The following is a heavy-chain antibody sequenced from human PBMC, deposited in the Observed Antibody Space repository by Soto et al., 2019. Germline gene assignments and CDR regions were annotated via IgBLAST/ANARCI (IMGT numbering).Heavy chain of an antibody. V-gene: IGHV1-46*03. CDR2: INPSGGST. D-gene: IGHD6-19*01. J-gene: IGHJ4*02. CDR1: GYTFTSYY. CDR3: ASATAVAGTLAY. Sequence: GASLKVSCKASGYTFTSYYMHWVRQAPGQGLEWMGIINPSGGSTSYAQKFQGRVTMTRDTSTSTVYMELSSLRSEDTAVYYCASATAVAGTLAYWGQGTLVTVSS.